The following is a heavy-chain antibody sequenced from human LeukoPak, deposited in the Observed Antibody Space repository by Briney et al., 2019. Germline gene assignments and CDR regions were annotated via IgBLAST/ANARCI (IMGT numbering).Heavy chain of an antibody. Sequence: GGSVRLSCAASGFTFSNAWMRWVRRAPGKGLEWVGRIKSKAVGGTTDYPAPVKGRSTTSTDDSTKSVYQQINSLKTEDTAMNFCSSGLNEVVPATTNDFSGQASLVTVSS. D-gene: IGHD2-2*01. CDR1: GFTFSNAW. CDR3: SSGLNEVVPATTNDF. V-gene: IGHV3-15*01. CDR2: IKSKAVGGTT. J-gene: IGHJ4*02.